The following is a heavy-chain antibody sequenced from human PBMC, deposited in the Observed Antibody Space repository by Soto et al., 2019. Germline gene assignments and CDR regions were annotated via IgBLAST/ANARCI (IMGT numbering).Heavy chain of an antibody. Sequence: SETLSLTCTVSGGSVSSGSYYWSWIRQPPGKGLEWIGYIYYSGSTNYNPSLKSRVTISVDTSKNQFSLKLSSVTAADTAVYYCARGFSGSLLREYYFDTGAREPWSPSPQ. V-gene: IGHV4-61*01. CDR2: IYYSGST. D-gene: IGHD1-26*01. J-gene: IGHJ4*02. CDR1: GGSVSSGSYY. CDR3: ARGFSGSLLREYYFDT.